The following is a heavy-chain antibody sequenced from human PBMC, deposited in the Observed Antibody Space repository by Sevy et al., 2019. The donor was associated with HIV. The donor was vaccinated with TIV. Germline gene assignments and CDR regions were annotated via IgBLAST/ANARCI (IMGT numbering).Heavy chain of an antibody. CDR3: ASSSPTSGYTYPYYYMDV. J-gene: IGHJ6*03. V-gene: IGHV4-39*01. CDR1: GGSISSSSYY. Sequence: SETLSLTCTVSGGSISSSSYYWGWIRQPPGKGLEWIGNIYYSGITYFNPSLKSRVTISVDTSKNQFSLKLRSVTAADTAVYYCASSSPTSGYTYPYYYMDVWGKGTTVTVSS. CDR2: IYYSGIT. D-gene: IGHD5-18*01.